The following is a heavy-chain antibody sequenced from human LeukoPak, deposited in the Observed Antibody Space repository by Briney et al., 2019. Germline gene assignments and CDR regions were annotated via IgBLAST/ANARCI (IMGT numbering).Heavy chain of an antibody. CDR3: ARDHDYYDSSGKPPYYYYYMDV. Sequence: GGSLRLSCAASGFTFSSYEMNWVRQAPGKGLEWVSYISSSSSTIYYADSVKGRFTISRDNAKNSLYLQMNSLRAEDTAVYYCARDHDYYDSSGKPPYYYYYMDVWGKGTTVTVSS. V-gene: IGHV3-48*01. CDR2: ISSSSSTI. J-gene: IGHJ6*03. CDR1: GFTFSSYE. D-gene: IGHD3-22*01.